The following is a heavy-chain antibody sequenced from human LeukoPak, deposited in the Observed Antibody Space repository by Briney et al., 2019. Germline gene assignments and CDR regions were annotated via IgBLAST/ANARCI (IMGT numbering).Heavy chain of an antibody. D-gene: IGHD6-13*01. V-gene: IGHV4-59*01. CDR1: GGSISSYY. Sequence: SETLSLTCTVSGGSISSYYWSWIRQPPGKGLEWIGYIYYSGSTNYNPSLKSQVTISVDTSKNQFSLKLSSVTAADTAVYYCARGTAAGTTGIDYWGQGTLVTVSS. CDR2: IYYSGST. J-gene: IGHJ4*02. CDR3: ARGTAAGTTGIDY.